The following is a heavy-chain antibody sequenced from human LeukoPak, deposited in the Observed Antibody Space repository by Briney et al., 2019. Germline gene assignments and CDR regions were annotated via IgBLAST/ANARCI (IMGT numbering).Heavy chain of an antibody. CDR2: IKSKTDGGTT. D-gene: IGHD3-3*01. CDR3: TTEQYYDFWSGWEYYMDV. CDR1: GFTFSNAW. V-gene: IGHV3-15*01. J-gene: IGHJ6*03. Sequence: GGSLRLSCAASGFTFSNAWMSWVRQAPGKGLEWVGRIKSKTDGGTTDYAAPVKGRFTISRDDSKNTLYLQMNSLKTEDTAVYYCTTEQYYDFWSGWEYYMDVWGKGTTVTVSS.